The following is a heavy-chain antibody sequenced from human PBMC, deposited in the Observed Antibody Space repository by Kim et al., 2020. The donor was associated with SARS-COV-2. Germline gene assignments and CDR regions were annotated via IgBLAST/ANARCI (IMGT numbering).Heavy chain of an antibody. D-gene: IGHD3-10*01. CDR1: GGSISSSSYY. J-gene: IGHJ6*02. Sequence: SETLSLTCTVSGGSISSSSYYWGWIRQPPGKGLEWIGSIYYSGSTYYNPSLKSRVTISVDTSKNQFSLKLSSVTAADTAVYYCASLRTVWFGELSAYYYGMDVWGQGTTVTVSS. CDR3: ASLRTVWFGELSAYYYGMDV. CDR2: IYYSGST. V-gene: IGHV4-39*01.